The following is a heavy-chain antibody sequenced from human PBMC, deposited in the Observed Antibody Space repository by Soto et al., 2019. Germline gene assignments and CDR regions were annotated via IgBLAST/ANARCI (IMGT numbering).Heavy chain of an antibody. V-gene: IGHV3-30*18. CDR3: AKGSTAMTYFDY. J-gene: IGHJ4*02. CDR1: GFTFSSYG. D-gene: IGHD5-18*01. CDR2: ISYDGSNT. Sequence: QVQLVESGGGVVQPGRSLRLSCAASGFTFSSYGMHWVRQAPGKGLEWVAVISYDGSNTYYADSVKGRFTISRDNSKNTLYLQMNSLRAEDTAVYYCAKGSTAMTYFDYWGEGTLVTISS.